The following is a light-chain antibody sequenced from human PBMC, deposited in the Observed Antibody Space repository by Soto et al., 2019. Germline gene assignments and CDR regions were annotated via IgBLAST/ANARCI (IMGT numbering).Light chain of an antibody. Sequence: DIQMTQSPSTLSGSVGDRVTITCRASQTISSWLAWYQQKPGKAPKLLIYKASTLKSGVPSRFSGSGSGTEFTLTISSLQPDAFETYYCQQYNSYSEAFGQGTQVDSK. V-gene: IGKV1-5*03. CDR3: QQYNSYSEA. J-gene: IGKJ1*01. CDR2: KAS. CDR1: QTISSW.